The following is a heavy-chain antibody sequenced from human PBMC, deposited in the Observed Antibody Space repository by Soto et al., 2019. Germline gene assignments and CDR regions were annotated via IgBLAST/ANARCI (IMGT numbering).Heavy chain of an antibody. J-gene: IGHJ5*02. Sequence: EVQLLESGGGLVQPGGSLRLSCAASGFTFSSYAMSWVRQAPGKGLEWVSAISGSGGSTYYADSVKGRFTISRDNSKNTLYRQMNSLRAEDTAVYYCAKDGQTLYCSGGSCYDGGWFDPWGQGALVTVSS. CDR3: AKDGQTLYCSGGSCYDGGWFDP. V-gene: IGHV3-23*01. CDR1: GFTFSSYA. D-gene: IGHD2-15*01. CDR2: ISGSGGST.